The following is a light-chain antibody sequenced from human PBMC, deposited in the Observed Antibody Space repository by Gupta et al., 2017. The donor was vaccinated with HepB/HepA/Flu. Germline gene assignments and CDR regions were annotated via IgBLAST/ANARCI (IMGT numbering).Light chain of an antibody. J-gene: IGLJ2*01. V-gene: IGLV2-11*01. CDR2: DVS. CDR1: SRDVGGYNY. CDR3: CSYAGSTRV. Sequence: ALPQPSSVSGSPGQSATISCTGTSRDVGGYNYFSWYQQHPGKALILMIYDVSTRPSGVPDRFSGSKSVNTASLTISGLQAEDEADYYCCSYAGSTRVFGGGTKLTVL.